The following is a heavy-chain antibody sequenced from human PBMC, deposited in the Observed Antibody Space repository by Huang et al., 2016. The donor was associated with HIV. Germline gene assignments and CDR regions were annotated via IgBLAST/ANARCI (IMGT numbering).Heavy chain of an antibody. CDR2: ISNDGSNN. CDR3: ARAKDTWDAYDI. J-gene: IGHJ3*02. Sequence: QVQLVESGGGVVQPGRSLRLSCSASGFPFNNHAMHWVRQAPGKGLGWVAVISNDGSNNYYADSVKGRFTSSRDSSKSTLFLHMTSLRTEDTAVYYCARAKDTWDAYDIWGQGTMVIVSS. CDR1: GFPFNNHA. V-gene: IGHV3-30-3*01. D-gene: IGHD5-18*01.